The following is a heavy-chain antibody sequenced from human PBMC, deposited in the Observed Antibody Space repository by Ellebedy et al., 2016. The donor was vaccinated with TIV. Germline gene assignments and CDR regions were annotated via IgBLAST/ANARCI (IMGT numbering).Heavy chain of an antibody. D-gene: IGHD6-19*01. CDR1: AVSFNNHD. Sequence: MPSETLSLTCTVSAVSFNNHDWSWILQPAGKSLESIWHLYSSGSTMYNPSLRSRVTISVDTSKNQFSLKLRSVTAADTAIYYRARESSGKFFYWGQGILVTVSS. CDR3: ARESSGKFFY. V-gene: IGHV4-4*07. CDR2: LYSSGST. J-gene: IGHJ4*02.